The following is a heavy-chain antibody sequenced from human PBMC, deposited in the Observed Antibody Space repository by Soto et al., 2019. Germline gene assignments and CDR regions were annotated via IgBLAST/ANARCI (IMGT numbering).Heavy chain of an antibody. CDR2: IKSKTDGGTT. CDR1: GFTFSNAW. V-gene: IGHV3-15*01. J-gene: IGHJ6*02. Sequence: LRLSCAASGFTFSNAWMSWVRQAPGKGLEWVGRIKSKTDGGTTDYAAPVKGRFTISRDDSKNTLYLQMNSLKTEDTAVYYCTKQLPLYYYYGMDVWGQGTTVTVSS. D-gene: IGHD6-6*01. CDR3: TKQLPLYYYYGMDV.